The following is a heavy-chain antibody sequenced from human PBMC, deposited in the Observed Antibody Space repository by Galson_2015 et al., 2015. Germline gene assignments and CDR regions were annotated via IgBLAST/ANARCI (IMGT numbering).Heavy chain of an antibody. V-gene: IGHV4-59*01. CDR2: LYYGGST. J-gene: IGHJ5*02. Sequence: ETLSLTCTVSGGSISSSYWSWIRQPPGPGLEWIGHLYYGGSTNYNSSLKSRDTISLDTSKNQFSLKLSSVTAADTAVYYCAKDPGGAGWFDPWGQGTLVTVSS. CDR1: GGSISSSY. CDR3: AKDPGGAGWFDP. D-gene: IGHD3-16*01.